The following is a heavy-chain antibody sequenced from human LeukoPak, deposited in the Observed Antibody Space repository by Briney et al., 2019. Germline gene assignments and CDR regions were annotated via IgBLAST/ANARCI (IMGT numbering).Heavy chain of an antibody. CDR2: IIPIFGTA. Sequence: SVKVSCKASGGTFSSYAISWVRQAPGQGLEWMGGIIPIFGTANYAQKFQGRVTITADESTSTAYMELSSLRSEDTAVYYCAKDRGYYDSSGYYPGYWGQGTLVTVSS. D-gene: IGHD3-22*01. CDR1: GGTFSSYA. V-gene: IGHV1-69*13. J-gene: IGHJ4*02. CDR3: AKDRGYYDSSGYYPGY.